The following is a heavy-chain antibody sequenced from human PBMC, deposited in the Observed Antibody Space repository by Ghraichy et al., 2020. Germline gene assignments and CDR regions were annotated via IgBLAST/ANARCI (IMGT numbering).Heavy chain of an antibody. V-gene: IGHV3-21*01. J-gene: IGHJ4*02. D-gene: IGHD3-3*01. CDR3: ARGARFLLDYFDY. Sequence: GGSLRLSCAASGFTFSDYSMNWVRQAPGKGLEWVSAISGSGGYIYYADSVKGRFTISRDNAKNSLYLQMNSLRAEDTALYYCARGARFLLDYFDYWGQVTLVTVSS. CDR1: GFTFSDYS. CDR2: ISGSGGYI.